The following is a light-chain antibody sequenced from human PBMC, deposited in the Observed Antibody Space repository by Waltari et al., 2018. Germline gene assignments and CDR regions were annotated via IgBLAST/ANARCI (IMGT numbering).Light chain of an antibody. V-gene: IGKV2-29*03. Sequence: DIVMTQTPLSLSVTPGQPASISCKSRQSLLHSDGKTSLYWYLQKPGQSPQLLVYEVSGRFSGVPDRFIGSGSGTDCTLKISRVEAGEVGVYYCMQGIHLWTFGQGTKVEIK. CDR1: QSLLHSDGKTS. CDR3: MQGIHLWT. CDR2: EVS. J-gene: IGKJ1*01.